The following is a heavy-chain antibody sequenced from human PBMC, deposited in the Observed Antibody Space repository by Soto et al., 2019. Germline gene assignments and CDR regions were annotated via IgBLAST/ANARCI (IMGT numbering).Heavy chain of an antibody. CDR1: GYTFTSYA. V-gene: IGHV1-3*01. CDR3: ARDFISSGSYLYSCDD. D-gene: IGHD3-10*01. Sequence: QVQLVQSGAEVKKPGASVKVSCKASGYTFTSYAMHWVRQAPGQRLEWMGWINAGNGNTKYSQKFQGIVTITRDTSESPAYMELSSLRSEDTAVYYCARDFISSGSYLYSCDDWGQGTLVTVSS. J-gene: IGHJ4*02. CDR2: INAGNGNT.